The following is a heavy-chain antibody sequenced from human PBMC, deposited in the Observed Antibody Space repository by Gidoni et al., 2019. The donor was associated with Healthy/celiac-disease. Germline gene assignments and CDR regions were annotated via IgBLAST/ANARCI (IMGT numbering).Heavy chain of an antibody. D-gene: IGHD1-26*01. CDR1: GGSVSSGSYY. Sequence: QVQLQESGPGLVKPSETLSRPCPVSGGSVSSGSYYWSWIRQPPGKGLEWIGYIYYSGSTNYNPSLKSRVTISVDTSKNQFSLKLSSVTAADTAVYYCARDLWRELLAFDIWGQGTMVTVSS. CDR2: IYYSGST. CDR3: ARDLWRELLAFDI. V-gene: IGHV4-61*01. J-gene: IGHJ3*02.